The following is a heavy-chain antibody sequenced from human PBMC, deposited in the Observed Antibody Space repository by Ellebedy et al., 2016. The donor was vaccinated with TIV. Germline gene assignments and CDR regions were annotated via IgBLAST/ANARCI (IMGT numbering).Heavy chain of an antibody. V-gene: IGHV3-53*01. Sequence: GESLKISCAASGFSVTNNYMSWVRQAPGKGLEWVSVINTVGETYYPDSVKGRFTVTSDSSRNTLYLQMNSLSVEDTAVYYCATDPDGVYGETSAYWGRGTLVTVSS. D-gene: IGHD4-17*01. CDR2: INTVGET. J-gene: IGHJ4*02. CDR3: ATDPDGVYGETSAY. CDR1: GFSVTNNY.